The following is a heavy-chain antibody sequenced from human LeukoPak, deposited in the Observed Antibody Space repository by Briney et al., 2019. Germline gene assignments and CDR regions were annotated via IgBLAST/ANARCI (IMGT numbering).Heavy chain of an antibody. CDR3: TRHGAEGPSPGH. Sequence: GGSVRLSCAASGFTFSGSAMHWVRQASGKGLEWVGRIRNKSYNYATAYAASVKGRFTISRDDSKNTAYLQMNTLKSEDTAVYYCTRHGAEGPSPGHWSQATLVTVSS. V-gene: IGHV3-73*01. CDR1: GFTFSGSA. J-gene: IGHJ4*02. D-gene: IGHD7-27*01. CDR2: IRNKSYNYAT.